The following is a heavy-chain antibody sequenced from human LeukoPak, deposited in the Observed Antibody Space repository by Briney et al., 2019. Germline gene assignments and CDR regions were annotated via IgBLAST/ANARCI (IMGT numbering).Heavy chain of an antibody. D-gene: IGHD2-15*01. CDR1: GGSISSYY. CDR3: ARVDLRAAFLDY. J-gene: IGHJ4*02. V-gene: IGHV4-4*07. Sequence: PSETLSLTCTVSGGSISSYYWTWIRQPAGKGLEWIGRIYTSVNTGYNPSLKSRVTMSVDTSKNQFSLNLSSVTAADTAVYYCARVDLRAAFLDYWGQGTLVTVSS. CDR2: IYTSVNT.